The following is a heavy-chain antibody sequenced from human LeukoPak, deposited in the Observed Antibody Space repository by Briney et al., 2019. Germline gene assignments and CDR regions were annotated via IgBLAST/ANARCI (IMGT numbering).Heavy chain of an antibody. V-gene: IGHV3-30*04. CDR1: GFTFSSYA. D-gene: IGHD3-22*01. Sequence: PGRSLRLSCAASGFTFSSYAMHWVRQAPGKGLEWVAVISYDGSNKYYADSVKGRFTISRDNSKNTLYLQMNSLRAEDTAVYYCARDSTGYYGSSGYYSPYYWGQGTLVTVSS. CDR3: ARDSTGYYGSSGYYSPYY. J-gene: IGHJ4*02. CDR2: ISYDGSNK.